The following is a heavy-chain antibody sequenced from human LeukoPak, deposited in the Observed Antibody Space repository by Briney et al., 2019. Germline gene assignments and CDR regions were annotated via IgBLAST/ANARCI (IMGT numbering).Heavy chain of an antibody. CDR1: GFTFSSYA. CDR2: ISGSGGST. Sequence: GGSLRLSCAASGFTFSSYAMSWVRQAPGKGLEWVSAISGSGGSTYYADSVKGRFTISRDNSKNTLYLQMNSLRAEDTAVYYCAKCVADFYYNGMDVWGKGTTVTVSS. J-gene: IGHJ6*04. CDR3: AKCVADFYYNGMDV. V-gene: IGHV3-23*01.